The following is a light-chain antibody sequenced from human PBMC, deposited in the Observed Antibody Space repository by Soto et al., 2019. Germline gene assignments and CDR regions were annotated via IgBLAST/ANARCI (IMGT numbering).Light chain of an antibody. CDR3: QHDNHWPC. J-gene: IGKJ2*03. CDR2: EAS. Sequence: IVMTQSPATLSLSPGERATLSCRASQSVATNLAWYQQKPGQAPRLLIYEASTRATGIPARFSGSGTGTEFTLAISSLQSEDCAVYYCQHDNHWPCCGQGPNLEIK. V-gene: IGKV3-15*01. CDR1: QSVATN.